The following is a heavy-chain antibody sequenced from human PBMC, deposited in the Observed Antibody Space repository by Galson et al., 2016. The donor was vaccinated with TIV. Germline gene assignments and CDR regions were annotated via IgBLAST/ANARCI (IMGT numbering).Heavy chain of an antibody. CDR2: MYSADSDI. CDR3: ARAPGYSGFSYGYFDT. CDR1: GYSFTSFW. D-gene: IGHD5-18*01. V-gene: IGHV5-51*03. J-gene: IGHJ4*02. Sequence: AEVKKPGESLRISCKASGYSFTSFWIAWVRRMPGKGLEWVGIMYSADSDIKYSPSFQGQVTISADAAISTAYLEWSSLQASDTAIYYCARAPGYSGFSYGYFDTWGQGTQVTVSS.